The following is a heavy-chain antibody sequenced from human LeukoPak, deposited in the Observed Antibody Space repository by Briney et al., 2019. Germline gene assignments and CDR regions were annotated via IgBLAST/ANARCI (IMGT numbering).Heavy chain of an antibody. CDR2: ISGGGLST. CDR3: AKTATVTTSWFDP. V-gene: IGHV3-23*01. D-gene: IGHD4-17*01. Sequence: GGSLILSCAASGFTFSNYAMSWVRQAPGKGLEWVSAISGGGLSTYYADSVRGRFTISRDNSKNTLYLQMNSLRAEDTAVYYCAKTATVTTSWFDPWGQGTLVTVSS. CDR1: GFTFSNYA. J-gene: IGHJ5*02.